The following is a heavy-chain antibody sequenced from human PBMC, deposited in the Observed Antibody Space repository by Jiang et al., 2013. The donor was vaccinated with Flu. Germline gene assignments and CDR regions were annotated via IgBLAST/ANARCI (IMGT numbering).Heavy chain of an antibody. CDR1: GFTFTNAW. J-gene: IGHJ4*02. Sequence: GGGLVKPGGSLRLSCAASGFTFTNAWMSWVRQAPGKGLEWVGRIKNRTDGGTVDYAAPVKGRFTISRADSKNTLYLQINSLQSDDTAVYYCTTADNTLLGYCSRTSCHTPGFDNWGRGTLVTVSS. D-gene: IGHD2-2*02. V-gene: IGHV3-15*01. CDR2: IKNRTDGGTV. CDR3: TTADNTLLGYCSRTSCHTPGFDN.